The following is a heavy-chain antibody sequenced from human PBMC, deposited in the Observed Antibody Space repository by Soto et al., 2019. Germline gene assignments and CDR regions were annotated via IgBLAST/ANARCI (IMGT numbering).Heavy chain of an antibody. CDR3: GRVVIAATRNPDFDY. V-gene: IGHV4-39*01. CDR2: IYNSATT. Sequence: SETLTLTCTVSGGSVNIPNYYWGWIRQPPGKGLEWIGSIYNSATTYYNPSLKTRVTISADTSRNQFSLNLRSVTAADTAMYYCGRVVIAATRNPDFDYWGQGALVTVSS. D-gene: IGHD2-15*01. J-gene: IGHJ4*02. CDR1: GGSVNIPNYY.